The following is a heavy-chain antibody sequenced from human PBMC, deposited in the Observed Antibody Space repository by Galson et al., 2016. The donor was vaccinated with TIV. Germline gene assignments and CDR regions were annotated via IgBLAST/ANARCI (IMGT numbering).Heavy chain of an antibody. Sequence: LRLSCAASGYTFSSYGMHWVRQAPGKGLEWVAVIWYDGSIKYNEDSVKGRFTISRDKSKNTLYLAMSSLRAEDTAVYYCARVIVSYGMDVWGQGTTATVSS. J-gene: IGHJ6*02. V-gene: IGHV3-33*01. CDR2: IWYDGSIK. CDR3: ARVIVSYGMDV. D-gene: IGHD2/OR15-2a*01. CDR1: GYTFSSYG.